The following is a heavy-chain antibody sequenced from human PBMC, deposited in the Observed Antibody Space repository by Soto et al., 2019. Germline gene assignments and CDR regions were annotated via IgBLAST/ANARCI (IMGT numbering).Heavy chain of an antibody. D-gene: IGHD1-26*01. CDR2: LSAYNGDT. V-gene: IGHV1-18*01. CDR3: ARWSAIVGGAEALDI. Sequence: QVQLGQSGAEVKKPGASVRVSCKTSGYTFINYGITWVRQAPGQGLEWMGWLSAYNGDTSSSEKLQDRFTMTTDTSTNTVYMDLRSLRSDDTAVYYCARWSAIVGGAEALDIWGQGTMVIVSS. J-gene: IGHJ3*02. CDR1: GYTFINYG.